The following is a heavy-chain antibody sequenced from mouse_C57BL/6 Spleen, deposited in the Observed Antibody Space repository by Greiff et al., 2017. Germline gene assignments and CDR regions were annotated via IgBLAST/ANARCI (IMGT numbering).Heavy chain of an antibody. CDR3: AGLTGTKGFAY. CDR2: INPSNGGT. CDR1: GYTFTSYW. J-gene: IGHJ3*01. D-gene: IGHD4-1*01. V-gene: IGHV1-53*01. Sequence: QVHVKQPGTELVKPGASVKLSCKASGYTFTSYWMHWVKQRPGQGLEWIGNINPSNGGTNYNEKFKSKATLTVDKSSSTAYMQLSSLTSEDSAVYYCAGLTGTKGFAYWGQGTLVTVSA.